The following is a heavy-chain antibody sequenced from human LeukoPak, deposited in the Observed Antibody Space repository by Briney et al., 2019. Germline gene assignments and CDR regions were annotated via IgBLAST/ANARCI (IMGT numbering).Heavy chain of an antibody. CDR2: IYHSGST. Sequence: SETLSLTCTVSGYSISSGYYWGWIRQPPGKGLEWIGSIYHSGSTYYNPSLKSRVTISVDTSKNQFSLKLSPVTAADTAVYYCARLYGSGSYYNYWGQGTLVTVSS. V-gene: IGHV4-38-2*02. CDR3: ARLYGSGSYYNY. D-gene: IGHD3-10*01. J-gene: IGHJ4*02. CDR1: GYSISSGYY.